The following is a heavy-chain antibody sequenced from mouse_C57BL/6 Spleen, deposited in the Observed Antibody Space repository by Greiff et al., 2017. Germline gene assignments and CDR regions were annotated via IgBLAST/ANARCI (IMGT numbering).Heavy chain of an antibody. CDR3: ARGGVTTRYFDV. Sequence: EVQRVESGPGLVKPSQSLYLTCSVTGYSITSGYYWNWIRQFPGNKLEWMGYISYDGSNNYNPSLKNRISITRDTSKNQLFLKLNSVTTEDTATYYCARGGVTTRYFDVWGTGTTVTVSS. V-gene: IGHV3-6*01. CDR1: GYSITSGYY. CDR2: ISYDGSN. D-gene: IGHD2-2*01. J-gene: IGHJ1*03.